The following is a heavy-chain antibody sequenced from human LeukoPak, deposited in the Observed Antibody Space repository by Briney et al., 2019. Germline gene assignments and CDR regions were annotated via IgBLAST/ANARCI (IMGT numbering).Heavy chain of an antibody. D-gene: IGHD3-9*01. CDR3: ARGSDILTGTAPFDY. CDR1: GFTFSSYW. Sequence: GGSLRLACAASGFTFSSYWMSWVRQAPGKGLEWVATIKQDGSEKYYVDSVKGRFTISRDNAKNSLYLQMNSLRAEDTAVYYCARGSDILTGTAPFDYWGQGTLVTVSS. J-gene: IGHJ4*02. V-gene: IGHV3-7*03. CDR2: IKQDGSEK.